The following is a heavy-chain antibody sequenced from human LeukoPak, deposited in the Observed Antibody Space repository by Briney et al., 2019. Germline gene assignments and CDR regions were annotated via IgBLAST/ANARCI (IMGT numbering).Heavy chain of an antibody. D-gene: IGHD6-13*01. Sequence: SETLSLTCTVSGGSISSYYWSWILQPAGKGLEWIGRIYTSGSTNYNPSLKSGVTMSVDTSKNQFSLKLSSVTAADTAVYYCARHNLAAAGSGWFDPWGQGTLVTVSS. V-gene: IGHV4-4*07. CDR1: GGSISSYY. CDR3: ARHNLAAAGSGWFDP. CDR2: IYTSGST. J-gene: IGHJ5*02.